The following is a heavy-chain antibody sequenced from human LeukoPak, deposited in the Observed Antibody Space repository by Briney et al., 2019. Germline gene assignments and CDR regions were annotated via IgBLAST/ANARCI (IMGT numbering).Heavy chain of an antibody. CDR3: AKDQKNYYDNTGLDY. J-gene: IGHJ4*02. D-gene: IGHD3-22*01. V-gene: IGHV3-23*01. CDR1: GFTFSSYA. CDR2: ISGSGGSAGST. Sequence: GGSLRLSCAASGFTFSSYAMSWVRQAPGKGLEWVSAISGSGGSAGSTYYADSVTGRFTISRDNSKDTLYLQMNSLRAEDTAVYYCAKDQKNYYDNTGLDYWGQGTLVTVSS.